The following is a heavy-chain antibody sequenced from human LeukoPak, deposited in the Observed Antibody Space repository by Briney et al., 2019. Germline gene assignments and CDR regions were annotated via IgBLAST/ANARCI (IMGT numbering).Heavy chain of an antibody. Sequence: PGGTLRLSCAASGFTLSSYGKHSVRQAPGKGLERVAFIRYDGSNKYYADSVKGRFTISRDNSKNTLYLQMNSLRAEDTAVYYCAKAPGATPKTDYWGQGTLVTVSS. CDR2: IRYDGSNK. D-gene: IGHD1-26*01. V-gene: IGHV3-30*02. CDR3: AKAPGATPKTDY. CDR1: GFTLSSYG. J-gene: IGHJ4*02.